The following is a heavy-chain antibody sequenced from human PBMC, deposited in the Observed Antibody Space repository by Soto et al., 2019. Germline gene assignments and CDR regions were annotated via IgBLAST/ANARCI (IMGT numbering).Heavy chain of an antibody. CDR3: ARAATGTYGVFDY. D-gene: IGHD1-7*01. Sequence: PSETLSLTCTISGGSISGYYWVWTRQPPGKGLERIGYIYYTGSTDYSPSLKSRVTISVETSKNQFSLKLTSVTAADTAVYYCARAATGTYGVFDYWGQGILVTVSS. V-gene: IGHV4-59*01. CDR1: GGSISGYY. J-gene: IGHJ4*02. CDR2: IYYTGST.